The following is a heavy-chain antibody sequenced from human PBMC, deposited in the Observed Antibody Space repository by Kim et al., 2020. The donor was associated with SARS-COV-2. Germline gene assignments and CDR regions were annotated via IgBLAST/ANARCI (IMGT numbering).Heavy chain of an antibody. CDR1: GYIFSHYW. V-gene: IGHV3-74*01. CDR3: AHFGFGWLLSL. J-gene: IGHJ4*02. D-gene: IGHD3-9*01. Sequence: GGSLRLSCEGSGYIFSHYWMHWVRQAPGKGLEWVSRISNDGSFTGHADSVKGRFTISRDNAENTLYLQMNSLRVEDTAVYYCAHFGFGWLLSLWGRGTLVTVSS. CDR2: ISNDGSFT.